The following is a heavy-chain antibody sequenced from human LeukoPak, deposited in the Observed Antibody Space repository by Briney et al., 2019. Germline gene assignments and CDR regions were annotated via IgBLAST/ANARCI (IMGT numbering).Heavy chain of an antibody. CDR2: INPNSGGT. J-gene: IGHJ2*01. V-gene: IGHV1-2*02. CDR1: GYTFTGYY. D-gene: IGHD3-10*01. CDR3: ARDSGYYGSGSYSLGYWYFDL. Sequence: ASVKVSCKASGYTFTGYYMHWVRQAPGQGLEWMGWINPNSGGTNYAQKFQGSVTMTRDTSTSTAYMELSNLRSDDTAVYYCARDSGYYGSGSYSLGYWYFDLWGRGTLVTVSS.